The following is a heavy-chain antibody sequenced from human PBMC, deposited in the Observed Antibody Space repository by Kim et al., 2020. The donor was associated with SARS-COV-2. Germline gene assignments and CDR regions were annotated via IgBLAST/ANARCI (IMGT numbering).Heavy chain of an antibody. J-gene: IGHJ4*02. D-gene: IGHD3-10*01. CDR1: GYSFTGFY. V-gene: IGHV1-2*06. CDR3: ARDIYGSGNDH. CDR2: INPNSGAR. Sequence: ASVKVSCKASGYSFTGFYMHWVRQAPGQGLEWVGRINPNSGARDYAQNFQGRVTLTSDTSINTAYMELSSLRSDDTAIYFCARDIYGSGNDHWGQGTLDT.